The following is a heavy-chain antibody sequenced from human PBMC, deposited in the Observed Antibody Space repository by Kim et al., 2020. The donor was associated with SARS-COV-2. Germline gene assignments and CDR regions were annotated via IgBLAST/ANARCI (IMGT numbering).Heavy chain of an antibody. J-gene: IGHJ4*02. D-gene: IGHD6-6*01. CDR3: VREYSSSSGDFDY. Sequence: YAQSFTGRFVFAVDTSVSTAYLQISSLKAEDTAVYYCVREYSSSSGDFDYWGQGTLVTVSS. V-gene: IGHV7-4-1*02.